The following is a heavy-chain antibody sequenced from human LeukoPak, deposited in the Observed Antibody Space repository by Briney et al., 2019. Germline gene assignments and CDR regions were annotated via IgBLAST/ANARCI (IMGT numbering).Heavy chain of an antibody. CDR1: GFIFSTNY. J-gene: IGHJ1*01. V-gene: IGHV3-66*01. D-gene: IGHD1-1*01. Sequence: GGSLRLSCAAAGFIFSTNYMSWVRQAPGKGLEWVSALYAGGSIWHADSVKGRFTISRDNSRNTLYLQMHSLRAEDTAVYFCARDLGSPQTGVQYFQNWGQGTLVTVSS. CDR2: LYAGGSI. CDR3: ARDLGSPQTGVQYFQN.